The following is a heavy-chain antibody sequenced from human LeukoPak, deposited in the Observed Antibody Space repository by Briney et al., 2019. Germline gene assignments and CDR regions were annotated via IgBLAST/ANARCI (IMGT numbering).Heavy chain of an antibody. J-gene: IGHJ3*02. V-gene: IGHV3-23*01. Sequence: GGSLRLSCAASGFTFSSYAMSWVRQAPGKGLEWVSAISGSGGSTYYADSVKGRFTISRDNSKNTLYLQMNSLRAEDTAVYYCAKSNYPSSGYYYGRDAFDIWGQGTMVTVSS. D-gene: IGHD3-22*01. CDR2: ISGSGGST. CDR1: GFTFSSYA. CDR3: AKSNYPSSGYYYGRDAFDI.